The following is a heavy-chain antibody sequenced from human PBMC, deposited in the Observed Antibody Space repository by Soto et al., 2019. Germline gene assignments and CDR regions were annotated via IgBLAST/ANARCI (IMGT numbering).Heavy chain of an antibody. D-gene: IGHD3-3*01. CDR1: GGSISSYS. V-gene: IGHV4-59*01. CDR3: AREVLEWLPTGAFDI. CDR2: IYYSGST. J-gene: IGHJ3*02. Sequence: PSETLSLTCIVSGGSISSYSWSWIRQPPGKGLEWIGYIYYSGSTNYNPSLKSRVTISVDTSKNQFSLKLSSVTAADTAVYFCAREVLEWLPTGAFDIWGQGTMVTVSS.